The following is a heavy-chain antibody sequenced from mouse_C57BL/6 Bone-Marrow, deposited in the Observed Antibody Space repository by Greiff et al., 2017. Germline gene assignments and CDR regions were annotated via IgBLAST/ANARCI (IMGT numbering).Heavy chain of an antibody. CDR2: IDPENGDT. J-gene: IGHJ4*01. Sequence: VHVKQSGAELVRPGASVKLSCTASGFNIKDDYMHWVKQRPEQGLEWIGWIDPENGDTEYASKFQGKATITADTSSNTAYLQLSSLTSEDTAVYYCTTHYDYDGDAMDYWGQGTSVTVSS. CDR3: TTHYDYDGDAMDY. D-gene: IGHD2-4*01. CDR1: GFNIKDDY. V-gene: IGHV14-4*01.